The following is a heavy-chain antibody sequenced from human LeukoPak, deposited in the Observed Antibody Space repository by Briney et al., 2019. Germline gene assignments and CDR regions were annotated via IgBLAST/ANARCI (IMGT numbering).Heavy chain of an antibody. CDR2: ISSSSSYI. D-gene: IGHD4-17*01. V-gene: IGHV3-21*01. CDR3: ARAGGITVTAVD. Sequence: GGSLRLSCAASGFTFSSYSMNWVRQAPGKGLEWVSSISSSSSYIYYADSVKGRFTISRDNAKNSLYLQMNSLRAEDTAGYYCARAGGITVTAVDWGQGTLVTVSS. J-gene: IGHJ4*02. CDR1: GFTFSSYS.